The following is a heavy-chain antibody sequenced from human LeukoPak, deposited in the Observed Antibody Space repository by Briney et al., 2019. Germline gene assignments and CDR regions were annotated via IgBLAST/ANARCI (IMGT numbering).Heavy chain of an antibody. CDR1: GFTFSSYS. V-gene: IGHV3-21*01. D-gene: IGHD3-3*01. J-gene: IGHJ3*02. CDR2: ISSSSSYI. CDR3: ARDRVPARYYDFWSGYDDAFDI. Sequence: PGGSLRLSCAASGFTFSSYSMNWVRQAPGKGLEWVSSISSSSSYIYYADSVKGRFTISRDNAKNSLYLQMNSLRAEDTAVYYCARDRVPARYYDFWSGYDDAFDIWGQGTMVTVSS.